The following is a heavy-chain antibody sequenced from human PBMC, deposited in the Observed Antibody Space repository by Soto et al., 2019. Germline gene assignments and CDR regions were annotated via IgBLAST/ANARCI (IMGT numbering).Heavy chain of an antibody. CDR3: AKDTYSSGWFSDAFDI. CDR1: GFTFDDYA. D-gene: IGHD6-19*01. J-gene: IGHJ3*02. Sequence: GGSLRLSCAASGFTFDDYAMHWVRQAPGKGLEWVSGISWNSGSIGYADSVKGRFTISRGNAKNSLYLQMNSLRAEDTALYYCAKDTYSSGWFSDAFDIWGQGTMVTVS. V-gene: IGHV3-9*01. CDR2: ISWNSGSI.